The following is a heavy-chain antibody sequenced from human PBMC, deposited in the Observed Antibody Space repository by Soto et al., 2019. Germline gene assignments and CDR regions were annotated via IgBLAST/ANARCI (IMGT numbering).Heavy chain of an antibody. J-gene: IGHJ5*02. CDR3: ARESGIAAAGTINWFDP. CDR2: INPSGGST. V-gene: IGHV1-46*01. CDR1: GYTFTSYY. Sequence: ASVKVSCKASGYTFTSYYMHWVRQAPGQGLEWMGIINPSGGSTSYAQKFQGRVTMTRDTSTSTVYMELSSLRSEDTAVYYCARESGIAAAGTINWFDPWGQGSLVFVSS. D-gene: IGHD6-13*01.